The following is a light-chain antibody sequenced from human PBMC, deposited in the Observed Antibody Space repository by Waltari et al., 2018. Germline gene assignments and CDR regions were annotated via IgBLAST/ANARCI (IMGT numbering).Light chain of an antibody. Sequence: EIVLTQSPGTLSLSPGERATLSCRASQSVTSDYLAWYRQKPGQAPRLLIYDASTRATGIPDRFSCSGSGTDFSLTISRLEPEDSAVYYCQQYVTPLGNSFGQGTTLEIK. CDR3: QQYVTPLGNS. J-gene: IGKJ2*03. V-gene: IGKV3-20*01. CDR2: DAS. CDR1: QSVTSDY.